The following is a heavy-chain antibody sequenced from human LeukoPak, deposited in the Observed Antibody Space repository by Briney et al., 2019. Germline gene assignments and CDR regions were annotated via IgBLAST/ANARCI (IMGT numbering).Heavy chain of an antibody. CDR3: ARGIAAAGPFDY. CDR2: ISSSSSYI. J-gene: IGHJ4*02. CDR1: GFTFSSYS. V-gene: IGHV3-21*01. Sequence: GGSLRLYCAASGFTFSSYSMNWVRQAPGKGLEWVSSISSSSSYIYYADSVKGRFTISRDNAKNSLYLQMNSLRAEDTAVYYCARGIAAAGPFDYWGQGTLVTVSS. D-gene: IGHD6-13*01.